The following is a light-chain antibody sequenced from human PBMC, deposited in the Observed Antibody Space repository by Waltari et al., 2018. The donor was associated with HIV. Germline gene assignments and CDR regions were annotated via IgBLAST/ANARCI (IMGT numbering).Light chain of an antibody. CDR3: CSYANSSTV. V-gene: IGLV2-23*01. J-gene: IGLJ2*01. Sequence: QSALTQFASVSGSPGQSITISCTGTSSDVGNYNPVYWYQQHPGKAPKLMIYEGSKRPSGVSSRFSGATSGNTASLTISGRQAENEADYCCCSYANSSTVFAGGTKVTVL. CDR2: EGS. CDR1: SSDVGNYNP.